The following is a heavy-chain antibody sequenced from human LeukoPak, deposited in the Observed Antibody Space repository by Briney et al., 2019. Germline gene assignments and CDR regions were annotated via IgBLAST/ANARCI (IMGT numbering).Heavy chain of an antibody. CDR1: GFTFSNAW. J-gene: IGHJ4*02. CDR3: STDGGVLSWVVY. V-gene: IGHV3-15*01. D-gene: IGHD2-2*01. CDR2: IISKTDGGTT. Sequence: PGGSLRLSCAASGFTFSNAWMTWVRQAPGKGLEWVGRIISKTDGGTTDCAAPVKGRFTISRDDSKNTLYLQMNSLKTEDTAVYYCSTDGGVLSWVVYWGPGTLVTVSS.